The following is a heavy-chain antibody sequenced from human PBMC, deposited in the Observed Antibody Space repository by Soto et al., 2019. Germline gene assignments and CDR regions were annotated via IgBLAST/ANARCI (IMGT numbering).Heavy chain of an antibody. Sequence: PGESLKISCKGSGYSFTSYWISWVRQMPGKGLEWMGRIDPSDSYTNYSPSFQGHVTISADKSISTAYLQWSSLKASDTAMYYCAIIPGSLAVAVYSVYWGQGTLVTVSS. V-gene: IGHV5-10-1*01. J-gene: IGHJ4*02. CDR3: AIIPGSLAVAVYSVY. CDR1: GYSFTSYW. CDR2: IDPSDSYT. D-gene: IGHD6-19*01.